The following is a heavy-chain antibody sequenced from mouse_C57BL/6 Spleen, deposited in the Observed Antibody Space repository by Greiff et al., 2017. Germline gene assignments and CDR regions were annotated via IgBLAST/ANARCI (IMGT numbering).Heavy chain of an antibody. V-gene: IGHV1-39*01. CDR2: INPNYGTT. CDR1: GYSFTDYN. D-gene: IGHD2-5*01. Sequence: VQLQQSGPELVKPGASVKISCKASGYSFTDYNMNWVKQSNGKSLEWIGVINPNYGTTSYNQKFKGKDTLTVDQSSSTAYMQLNSLTSEDSAVXYCARERDFDYSNYLYVDYWGQGTTLTVSS. CDR3: ARERDFDYSNYLYVDY. J-gene: IGHJ2*01.